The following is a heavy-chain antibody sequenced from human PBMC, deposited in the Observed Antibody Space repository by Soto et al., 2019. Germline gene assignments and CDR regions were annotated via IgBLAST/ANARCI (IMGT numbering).Heavy chain of an antibody. CDR1: GGSVSSGSYY. D-gene: IGHD6-19*01. CDR2: IYYSGST. J-gene: IGHJ5*02. CDR3: AGKVAVADNWFDH. Sequence: SETLSLTCTVSGGSVSSGSYYWSWIRQPPGKGMEWIGYIYYSGSTNYNTSLKSQVTISVDTSKNQLSLKLRSVTAADTAVYKCAGKVAVADNWFDHWGQGTLVTVSS. V-gene: IGHV4-61*01.